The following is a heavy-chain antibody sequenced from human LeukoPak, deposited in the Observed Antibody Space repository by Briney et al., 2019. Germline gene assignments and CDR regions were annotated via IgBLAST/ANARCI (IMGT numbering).Heavy chain of an antibody. J-gene: IGHJ3*02. CDR2: IYPGDSDT. CDR3: ASFNYDSGSYSAFDI. CDR1: GYSFTSYW. Sequence: PGESLKISCKGSGYSFTSYWIGWVRQMPGKGLEWMGIIYPGDSDTRYSPSFQGQVTISADKSISTAYLQWSSLKASDTAMYYCASFNYDSGSYSAFDIWGQGTMVTVSS. V-gene: IGHV5-51*01. D-gene: IGHD3-10*01.